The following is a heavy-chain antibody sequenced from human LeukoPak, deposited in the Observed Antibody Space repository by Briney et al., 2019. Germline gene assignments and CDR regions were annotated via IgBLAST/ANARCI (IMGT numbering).Heavy chain of an antibody. CDR3: ARGKYTSFDN. CDR1: VDSIFTNNVA. J-gene: IGHJ4*02. CDR2: TYYRSKWSF. Sequence: SQTLSLTCAISVDSIFTNNVAWNWIRQSPSRGLEWLGRTYYRSKWSFDYAVSVKSRITINADKSNNQFSLQLSSVTPEDTAVYYCARGKYTSFDNWGQGTLVTVSS. V-gene: IGHV6-1*01. D-gene: IGHD6-6*01.